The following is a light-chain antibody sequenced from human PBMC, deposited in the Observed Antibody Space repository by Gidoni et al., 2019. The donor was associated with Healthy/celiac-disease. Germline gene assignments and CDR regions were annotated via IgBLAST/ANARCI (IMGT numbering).Light chain of an antibody. CDR2: SAS. CDR3: QQSYSTPRT. V-gene: IGKV1-39*01. Sequence: DIQMTQSPSSLSASVGDRVTITCRASQSISSYLNWCQQKPWKATNLLLYSASSLQSGVPSRFSGSGSGTDFTLTIISLQPADFATYYCQQSYSTPRTFGQGTKVEIK. CDR1: QSISSY. J-gene: IGKJ1*01.